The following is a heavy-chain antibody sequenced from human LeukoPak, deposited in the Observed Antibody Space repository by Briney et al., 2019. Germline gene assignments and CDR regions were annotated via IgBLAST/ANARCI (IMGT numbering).Heavy chain of an antibody. D-gene: IGHD4-17*01. CDR3: ARVNDYGDYERGYYFDY. CDR1: GASVGSAGYY. Sequence: SETLSLTCTVSGASVGSAGYYWSWIRQPPGGGLEWIGYIYHGGSTYYNPSLKSRATISVDRSKNQFSLKLSSVTAADTAVYYCARVNDYGDYERGYYFDYWGQGTLVTVSS. J-gene: IGHJ4*02. CDR2: IYHGGST. V-gene: IGHV4-30-2*01.